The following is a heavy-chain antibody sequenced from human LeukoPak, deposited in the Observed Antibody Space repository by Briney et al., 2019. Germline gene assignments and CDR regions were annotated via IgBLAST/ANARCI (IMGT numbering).Heavy chain of an antibody. CDR1: GYTFTSYY. V-gene: IGHV1-18*04. Sequence: ASVKVSCKASGYTFTSYYIHWVRQAPGQGLEWMGWISAYNGNTNYAQKLQGRVAMTRDMSTSTVYMELSSLRSEDTAVYYCARDVDRTSGYTFDYWGQGTLVTVSS. J-gene: IGHJ4*02. D-gene: IGHD5-12*01. CDR2: ISAYNGNT. CDR3: ARDVDRTSGYTFDY.